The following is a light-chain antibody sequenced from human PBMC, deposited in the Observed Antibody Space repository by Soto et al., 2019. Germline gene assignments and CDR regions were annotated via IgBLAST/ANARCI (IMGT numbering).Light chain of an antibody. J-gene: IGLJ1*01. Sequence: QSVLTQPPSASGSPGQSVTISCTGTSSDVGGYQYVSWYQQYPGKVPKLMIYAVNKRPSGVPDRFSGSRSGNTASLTVSGLQAEDEADYYCSSYAGSNNYVFGTGTKVTVL. CDR3: SSYAGSNNYV. CDR1: SSDVGGYQY. V-gene: IGLV2-8*01. CDR2: AVN.